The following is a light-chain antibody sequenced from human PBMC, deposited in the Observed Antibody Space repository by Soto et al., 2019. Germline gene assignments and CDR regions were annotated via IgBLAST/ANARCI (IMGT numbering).Light chain of an antibody. CDR3: PQYKIRPPAT. V-gene: IGKV3-15*01. CDR1: QSVSTN. J-gene: IGKJ5*01. CDR2: GAS. Sequence: EVVMTQSPATLSVSPGERATLSCRASQSVSTNFAGYQQKPGQAPRVPIYGASTRATGVPGRFSGRGSGTGFTLTISSLQSEDLAVYYCPQYKIRPPATFGPGTRLEI.